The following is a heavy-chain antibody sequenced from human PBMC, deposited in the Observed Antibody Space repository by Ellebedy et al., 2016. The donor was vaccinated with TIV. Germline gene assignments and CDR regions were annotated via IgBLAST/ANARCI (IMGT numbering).Heavy chain of an antibody. V-gene: IGHV4-4*07. CDR2: IYTSGST. CDR3: ARGGNEHVLLWFGELSEPLDY. CDR1: GGSISSYY. D-gene: IGHD3-10*01. J-gene: IGHJ4*02. Sequence: GSLRLXXTVSGGSISSYYWSWIRQPAGKGLEWIGRIYTSGSTNYNPSLKSRVTMSVDTSKNQFSLKLSSVTAADTAVYYCARGGNEHVLLWFGELSEPLDYWGQGTLVTVSS.